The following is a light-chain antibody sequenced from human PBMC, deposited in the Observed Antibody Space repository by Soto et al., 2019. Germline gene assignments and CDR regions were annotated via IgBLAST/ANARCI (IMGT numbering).Light chain of an antibody. CDR1: QSVDTY. CDR2: DTS. Sequence: EIVLTQSPATPSLSPGERATLSCRASQSVDTYLAWYQQKPGQTPRLLIYDTSNRATGIPARFSGSGSGTDFTLTISSLEPEDFAVYYCQQRNKWPPIFTFGPGTRVDIK. CDR3: QQRNKWPPIFT. J-gene: IGKJ3*01. V-gene: IGKV3-11*01.